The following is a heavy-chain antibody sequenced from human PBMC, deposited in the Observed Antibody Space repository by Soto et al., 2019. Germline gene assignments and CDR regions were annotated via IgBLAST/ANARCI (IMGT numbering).Heavy chain of an antibody. V-gene: IGHV5-51*01. D-gene: IGHD6-13*01. J-gene: IGHJ6*02. Sequence: PGESLKISCKGSGYSFTSYWIGWVRQMPGKGLEWMGIIYPGDSDTRYSPSFQGQVTISADKSISTAYLQWSSLKASDTAMYYCARNALVNEIAAAGTYYYYYYGMDVWGQGTTVTVSS. CDR3: ARNALVNEIAAAGTYYYYYYGMDV. CDR1: GYSFTSYW. CDR2: IYPGDSDT.